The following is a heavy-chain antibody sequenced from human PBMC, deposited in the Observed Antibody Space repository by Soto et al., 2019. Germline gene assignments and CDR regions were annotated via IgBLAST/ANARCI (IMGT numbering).Heavy chain of an antibody. J-gene: IGHJ3*02. CDR3: AREATSSGWYELGAFDI. D-gene: IGHD6-19*01. V-gene: IGHV3-30-3*01. CDR1: GFTFSSYA. CDR2: ISYDGSNK. Sequence: PGGSLRLSCAASGFTFSSYAMHWVRQAPGKGLEWGAVISYDGSNKYYADSVKGRFTISRDNSKNTLYLQMNSLRAEDTAVYYCAREATSSGWYELGAFDIWGQGTMVTVSS.